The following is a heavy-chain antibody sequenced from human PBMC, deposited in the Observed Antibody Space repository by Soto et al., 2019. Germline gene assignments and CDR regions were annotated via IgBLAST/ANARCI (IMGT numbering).Heavy chain of an antibody. CDR2: ISSSSGYI. CDR1: GFTFSDYS. J-gene: IGHJ5*02. D-gene: IGHD3-3*01. V-gene: IGHV3-21*01. Sequence: PGGSLRLSCAASGFTFSDYSMSWVRQAPGKGLEWVSSISSSSGYIYYADSVKGRFTISRDNAKNSLYLQMNSLRADDTAVYYCAGERITIFGVSPPNWFDHWGQGNLVTVTS. CDR3: AGERITIFGVSPPNWFDH.